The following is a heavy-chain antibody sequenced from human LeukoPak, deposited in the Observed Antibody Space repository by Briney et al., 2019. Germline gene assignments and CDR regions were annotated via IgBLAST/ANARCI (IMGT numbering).Heavy chain of an antibody. Sequence: ASVKVSCKASGYTFTGYYMHWVRQAPGQGLEWMGWINPNSGGTNYAQKFQGRVTMTRDTSISTAYMELSRLRSDDTAVYYCARGSPGIAAAGRKIGYYYYGMDVWGQGTTVTVSS. V-gene: IGHV1-2*02. J-gene: IGHJ6*02. CDR3: ARGSPGIAAAGRKIGYYYYGMDV. CDR1: GYTFTGYY. D-gene: IGHD6-13*01. CDR2: INPNSGGT.